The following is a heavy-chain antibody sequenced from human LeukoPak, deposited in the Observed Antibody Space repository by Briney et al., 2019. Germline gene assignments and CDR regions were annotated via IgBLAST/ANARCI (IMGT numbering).Heavy chain of an antibody. CDR1: GGSISSYY. Sequence: SETLSLTCTVSGGSISSYYWSWIRQPPGKGLEWIGYIYYSGSTNYNPSLKSRVAISVDTSKNQFSLKLSSVTAADTAVYYCARRYYGSGSWRPWGQGTLVTVSS. J-gene: IGHJ5*02. CDR2: IYYSGST. D-gene: IGHD3-10*01. V-gene: IGHV4-59*08. CDR3: ARRYYGSGSWRP.